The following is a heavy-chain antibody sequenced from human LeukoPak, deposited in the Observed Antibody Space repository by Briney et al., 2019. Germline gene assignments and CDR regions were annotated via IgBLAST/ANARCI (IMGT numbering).Heavy chain of an antibody. J-gene: IGHJ4*02. CDR2: IIPIFGTA. CDR3: ARGPNFWSDYFDY. D-gene: IGHD3-3*01. Sequence: GASVKVSCKASGGTFSSYAISWVRQAPGQGLEWMGGIIPIFGTANYAQKFQGRVTITADESTSTAYMELSSLRSEDTAVYYCARGPNFWSDYFDYWGQGTLVTVSS. V-gene: IGHV1-69*13. CDR1: GGTFSSYA.